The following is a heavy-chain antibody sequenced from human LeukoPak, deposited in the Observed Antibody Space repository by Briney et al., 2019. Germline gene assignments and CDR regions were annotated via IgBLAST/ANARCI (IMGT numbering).Heavy chain of an antibody. J-gene: IGHJ6*02. CDR3: ARGMYYYGMDV. V-gene: IGHV4-39*07. Sequence: SETLSLTCTVSGGSISSSSYYWGWIRQPPGKGLEWIGSIYYSGSTYYNPSLKSRVTISVDTSKNQFSLKLSSVTAADTAVYYCARGMYYYGMDVWGQGTTVTVSS. CDR2: IYYSGST. CDR1: GGSISSSSYY.